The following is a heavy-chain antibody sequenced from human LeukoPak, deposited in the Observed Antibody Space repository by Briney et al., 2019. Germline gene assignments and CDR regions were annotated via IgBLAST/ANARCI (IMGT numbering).Heavy chain of an antibody. J-gene: IGHJ6*03. V-gene: IGHV3-20*04. D-gene: IGHD3-10*01. CDR2: INWNGGST. CDR1: GCTFDDYG. CDR3: ARAGDYYYYMDV. Sequence: GGSLRLSCAASGCTFDDYGMSWVRQAPGKGLEWVSGINWNGGSTGYADSVKGRFTISRDNAKNSLYLQMNSLRAEDTALYYCARAGDYYYYMDVWGKGTTVTVSS.